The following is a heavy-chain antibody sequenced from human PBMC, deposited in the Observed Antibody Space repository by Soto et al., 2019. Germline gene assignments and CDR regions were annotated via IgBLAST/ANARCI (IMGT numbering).Heavy chain of an antibody. J-gene: IGHJ4*02. CDR2: MDQDGSET. D-gene: IGHD3-16*01. Sequence: EVQLVESGGGLVQPGGSLRLSCAASGFTFSTYWMNWVRQPPGKGLEWVANMDQDGSETYYVDSVRGRFTVSRDNAKNSLYLQMNSLRVEDTAVYYCVCGGNCFIYWGQGTLVTVAP. CDR1: GFTFSTYW. CDR3: VCGGNCFIY. V-gene: IGHV3-7*01.